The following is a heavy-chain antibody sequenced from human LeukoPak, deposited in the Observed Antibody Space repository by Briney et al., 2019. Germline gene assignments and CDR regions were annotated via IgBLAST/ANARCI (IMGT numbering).Heavy chain of an antibody. CDR3: ARDCGGGSCYGPYDAFDI. J-gene: IGHJ3*02. CDR2: ISSSGSTI. CDR1: GFTFSSYE. V-gene: IGHV3-48*03. Sequence: PGGSLRLSCAASGFTFSSYEMNWVRQAPGKGLEGVSYISSSGSTIYYADSVKGRFTTSRDNAKNSLYLQMNSLRAEDTAVYYCARDCGGGSCYGPYDAFDIWGQGTMVTVSS. D-gene: IGHD2-15*01.